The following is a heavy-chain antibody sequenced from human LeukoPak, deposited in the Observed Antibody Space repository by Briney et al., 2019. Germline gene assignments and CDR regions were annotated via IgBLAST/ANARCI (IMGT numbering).Heavy chain of an antibody. CDR2: TYYRSKWYN. D-gene: IGHD6-19*01. CDR3: ARDRAVVAGTGYYGMDV. CDR1: GDSVSSNSAA. J-gene: IGHJ6*02. Sequence: SQTLSLTCAISGDSVSSNSAAWNWIRQSPSRGLEWPGRTYYRSKWYNDYAVSVKSRITINPDTSKNQFSLQLNSVTPEDTAVYYCARDRAVVAGTGYYGMDVWGQGTTVTVSS. V-gene: IGHV6-1*01.